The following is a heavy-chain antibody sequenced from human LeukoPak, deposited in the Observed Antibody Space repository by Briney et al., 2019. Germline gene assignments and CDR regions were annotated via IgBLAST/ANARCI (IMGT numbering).Heavy chain of an antibody. CDR1: GGTFSNYA. CDR2: IIPILGIA. CDR3: ARDWDGYYGSSGYYIDY. V-gene: IGHV1-69*04. Sequence: SVKVSCKASGGTFSNYAISWVRQAPGQGLAWMGRIIPILGIANYAQKFQGRVTITADKSTSTAYMELSSLRSEDTAVYYCARDWDGYYGSSGYYIDYWGQGTLVTVSS. D-gene: IGHD3-22*01. J-gene: IGHJ4*02.